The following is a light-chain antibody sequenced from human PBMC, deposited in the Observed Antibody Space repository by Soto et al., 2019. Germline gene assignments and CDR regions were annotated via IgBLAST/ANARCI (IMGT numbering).Light chain of an antibody. CDR1: SSDVGGYNY. V-gene: IGLV2-14*01. J-gene: IGLJ1*01. CDR3: SSYTSSSTPDV. CDR2: DVT. Sequence: QSALTQPASVSGSPGQSITISCTGTSSDVGGYNYVSWYQQHPVKAPKLIIYDVTNRPSGVSDRFSGSKSGNTASLTISGIQAEDEADYYCSSYTSSSTPDVLGTGTKRTVL.